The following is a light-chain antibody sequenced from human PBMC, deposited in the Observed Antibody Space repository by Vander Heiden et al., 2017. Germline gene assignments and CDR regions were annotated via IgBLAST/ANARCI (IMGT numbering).Light chain of an antibody. CDR1: QSVSTK. V-gene: IGKV3-15*01. CDR3: QQYDNWPPIT. Sequence: VMTQSPATLSVSPGSIAPLSCRASQSVSTKLAWYQHKSGQAPRLLIYGASTRGPGIPARFSGSGSGTEFTLTISSLQSEDFALYYCQQYDNWPPITYGQGTRLE. CDR2: GAS. J-gene: IGKJ5*01.